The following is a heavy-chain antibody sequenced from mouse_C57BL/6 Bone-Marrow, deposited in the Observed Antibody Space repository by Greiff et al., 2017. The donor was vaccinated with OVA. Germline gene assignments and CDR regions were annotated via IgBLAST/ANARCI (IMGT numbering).Heavy chain of an antibody. J-gene: IGHJ2*01. Sequence: EVKLQQSGAELVRPGASVKLSCTASGFNIKDDYMHWVKQRPEQGLEWIGWIDPENGDTEYASKFQGKATITADTSSNTAYLQLSSLTSEDTAVYYCTNDGYYFDYWGQGTTLTVSS. CDR3: TNDGYYFDY. CDR2: IDPENGDT. CDR1: GFNIKDDY. D-gene: IGHD2-3*01. V-gene: IGHV14-4*01.